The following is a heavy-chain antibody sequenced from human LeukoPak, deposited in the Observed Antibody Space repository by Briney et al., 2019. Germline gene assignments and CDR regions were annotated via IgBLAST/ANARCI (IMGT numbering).Heavy chain of an antibody. CDR3: ARGFGAVTAPFDP. CDR2: ISSYDGTNQ. D-gene: IGHD2-21*02. Sequence: PGGSLRLSCVVSGFSFSSYSLHWVRQAPGKGLEWVAVISSYDGTNQYYTDSVKGRFTISRENAKNSLYLQMNSLRAGDTAVYYCARGFGAVTAPFDPWGQGTLVTVSS. J-gene: IGHJ5*02. V-gene: IGHV3-30*14. CDR1: GFSFSSYS.